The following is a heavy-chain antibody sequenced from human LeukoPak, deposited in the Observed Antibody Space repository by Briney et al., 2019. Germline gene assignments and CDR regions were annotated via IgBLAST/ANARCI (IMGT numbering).Heavy chain of an antibody. Sequence: PGRSLRLSCAASGFTFSSYTMHWVRQAPGNGLEWVAVISYDGSNKYYADSVKGRFTISRDNSKNTLYLQMNSLRAEDTAVYYCARDFTMIVLFDYWGQGTLVTVSS. D-gene: IGHD3-22*01. CDR1: GFTFSSYT. J-gene: IGHJ4*02. V-gene: IGHV3-30-3*01. CDR3: ARDFTMIVLFDY. CDR2: ISYDGSNK.